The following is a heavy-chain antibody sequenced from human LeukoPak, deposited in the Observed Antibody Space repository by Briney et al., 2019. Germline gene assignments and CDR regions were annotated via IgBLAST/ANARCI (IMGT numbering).Heavy chain of an antibody. CDR2: ISSSSSYI. CDR1: GFTFSSYG. CDR3: AREYYYDSRAPGAFDI. D-gene: IGHD3-22*01. Sequence: GGSLRLSCAASGFTFSSYGMHWVRQAPGKGLEWVSSISSSSSYIYYADSVKGRFTISRDNAKNSLYLQMNSLRAEDTAVYYCAREYYYDSRAPGAFDIWGQGTTVTVSS. V-gene: IGHV3-21*01. J-gene: IGHJ3*02.